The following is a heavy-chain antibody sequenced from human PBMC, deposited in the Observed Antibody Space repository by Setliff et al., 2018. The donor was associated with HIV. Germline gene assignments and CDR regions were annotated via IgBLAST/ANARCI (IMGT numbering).Heavy chain of an antibody. CDR2: SSSSGSTI. CDR3: VRDDSNGPNSLDP. D-gene: IGHD2-8*01. J-gene: IGHJ5*02. Sequence: GGSMRLSCAASGFTFSDYSMSWIRQAPGKGLEWVSYSSSSGSTIYYGDSVKGRFTISRDNSKDTLYSDLNSLRSEDPAVYYCVRDDSNGPNSLDPWGQGTLVTAPQ. V-gene: IGHV3-11*04. CDR1: GFTFSDYS.